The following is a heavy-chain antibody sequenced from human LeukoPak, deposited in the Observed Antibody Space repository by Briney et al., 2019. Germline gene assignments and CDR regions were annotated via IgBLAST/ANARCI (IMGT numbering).Heavy chain of an antibody. CDR1: GFTFSSYA. J-gene: IGHJ3*02. Sequence: GGSLRLSCAASGFTFSSYAMSWVRQAPGKGLEWVSAISGSGGSTYYADSVKGRFTIYRDNSKNTLYLQMNSLRAEDTAVYYCAKGSSSAYDSSGYAPSFIDAFDIWGQGTMVTVSS. CDR2: ISGSGGST. V-gene: IGHV3-23*01. D-gene: IGHD3-22*01. CDR3: AKGSSSAYDSSGYAPSFIDAFDI.